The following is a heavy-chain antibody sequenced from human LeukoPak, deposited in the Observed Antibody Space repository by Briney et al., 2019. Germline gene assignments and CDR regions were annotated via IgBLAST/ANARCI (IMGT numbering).Heavy chain of an antibody. V-gene: IGHV4-59*01. CDR3: AREDTGRSGSIDAFDI. D-gene: IGHD3-10*01. CDR1: GGSISSYY. J-gene: IGHJ3*02. Sequence: SETLSLTCTVSGGSISSYYWSWIRQPPGKGLEWIGYIYYSGSTNYNPSLKSRVTISVDTSKNQFSLKLSSVTAADTAVYYCAREDTGRSGSIDAFDIWGQGAMVTVSS. CDR2: IYYSGST.